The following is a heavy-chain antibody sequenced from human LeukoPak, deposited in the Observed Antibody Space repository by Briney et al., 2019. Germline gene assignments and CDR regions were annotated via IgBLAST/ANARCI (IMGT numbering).Heavy chain of an antibody. Sequence: EASVKVSCKASGGTFSSYAISWVRQAPGQGLEWMGRIIPIFGIANYAQKFQGRVTIIADKSTSTAYMELSSLRSEDTAVYYCASQYSSSGDYCYYGMDVWGQGTTVTVSS. V-gene: IGHV1-69*04. J-gene: IGHJ6*02. CDR1: GGTFSSYA. CDR3: ASQYSSSGDYCYYGMDV. CDR2: IIPIFGIA. D-gene: IGHD6-6*01.